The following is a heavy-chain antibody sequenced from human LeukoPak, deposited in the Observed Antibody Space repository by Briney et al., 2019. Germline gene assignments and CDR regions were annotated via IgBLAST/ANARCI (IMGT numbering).Heavy chain of an antibody. V-gene: IGHV3-48*03. CDR1: GFTFSSYE. D-gene: IGHD1-26*01. CDR3: ARGKWEPLDY. J-gene: IGHJ4*02. CDR2: ISSSGRNK. Sequence: GGSLRLSCAASGFTFSSYEMNWVRQAPGKGLEWVSYISSSGRNKYYADSVKGRLTISRDNAKNPLYLQMNSLRAEDTAVYYCARGKWEPLDYWGQGTLVPVSS.